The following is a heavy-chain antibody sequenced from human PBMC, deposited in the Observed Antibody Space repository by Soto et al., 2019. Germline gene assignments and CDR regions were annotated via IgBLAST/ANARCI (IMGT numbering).Heavy chain of an antibody. CDR3: ATAEVDY. J-gene: IGHJ4*02. Sequence: GGSLRLSCAASGFTFTNYWMQWVRQAPGKGLVWVSRMTADGRTIQYADSVKGRFTASRDNAKSTLYLQMNSLRAEDTAVYYCATAEVDYWGPGTMVTVSS. CDR1: GFTFTNYW. V-gene: IGHV3-74*03. CDR2: MTADGRTI.